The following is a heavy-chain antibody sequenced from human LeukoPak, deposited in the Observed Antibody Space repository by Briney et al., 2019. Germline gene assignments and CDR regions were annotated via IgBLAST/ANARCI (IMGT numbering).Heavy chain of an antibody. CDR1: GYSFTTYW. V-gene: IGHV5-51*01. D-gene: IGHD3/OR15-3a*01. J-gene: IGHJ4*02. CDR2: IYPGDSDT. CDR3: ARHLRREGLADY. Sequence: GESLKISCTASGYSFTTYWIGWVRQMPGKGLEWMGVIYPGDSDTRHSPSFQGQVTISVDKSINAAYLQWNSLKASDTAMYYCARHLRREGLADYWGQGTLVTVSS.